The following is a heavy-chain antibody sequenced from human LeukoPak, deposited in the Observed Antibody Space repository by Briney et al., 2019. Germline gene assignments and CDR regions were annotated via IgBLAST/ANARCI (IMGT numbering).Heavy chain of an antibody. CDR3: AREGPWRYFDLPLYYYYGMDV. V-gene: IGHV1-18*01. CDR2: VSAYNDNT. Sequence: ASVKVSCKASGYTFTSYGISWVRQAPGQGLEWMGWVSAYNDNTNYAQKLQGRVTMTTDTSTSTAYMELRSLRSDDTAVYYCAREGPWRYFDLPLYYYYGMDVWGQGTTVTVSS. D-gene: IGHD3-9*01. J-gene: IGHJ6*02. CDR1: GYTFTSYG.